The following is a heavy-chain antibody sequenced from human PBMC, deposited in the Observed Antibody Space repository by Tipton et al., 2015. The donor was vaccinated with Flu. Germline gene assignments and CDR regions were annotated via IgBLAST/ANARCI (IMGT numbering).Heavy chain of an antibody. CDR1: GGSISSGSYY. CDR3: ARGEYSYGEIVEAFDI. J-gene: IGHJ3*02. CDR2: IYTSGGT. D-gene: IGHD5-18*01. V-gene: IGHV4-61*02. Sequence: TLSLTCTVSGGSISSGSYYWSWIRQPAGKGLEWIGRIYTSGGTNYNPSLKSRVTISVDTSKNQFSLKLSSVTAADTAVYYCARGEYSYGEIVEAFDIWGQGTMVTVSS.